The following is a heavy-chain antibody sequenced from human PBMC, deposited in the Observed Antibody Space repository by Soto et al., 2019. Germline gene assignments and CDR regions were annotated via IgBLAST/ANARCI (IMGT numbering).Heavy chain of an antibody. Sequence: PGSALRLSGVASGLSFSEYAMSWVRQAPGKGLEWVSGINTSGGRIYYGDSVKGRFTISRDNSKNTLYLQLNSLRPEDTAVYYCAKEVLTSYFYGMDVWGQGTTVTVSS. J-gene: IGHJ6*02. CDR3: AKEVLTSYFYGMDV. CDR2: INTSGGRI. D-gene: IGHD3-16*01. V-gene: IGHV3-23*01. CDR1: GLSFSEYA.